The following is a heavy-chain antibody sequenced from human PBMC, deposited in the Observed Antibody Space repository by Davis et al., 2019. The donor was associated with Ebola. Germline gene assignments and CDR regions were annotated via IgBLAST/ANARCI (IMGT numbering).Heavy chain of an antibody. V-gene: IGHV3-9*01. CDR2: ISWNSGSI. CDR1: GFTFDDYA. J-gene: IGHJ3*02. CDR3: ARAHEVQGDLFAFDI. Sequence: GGSLRLSCAASGFTFDDYAMHWVRQAPGKDLEWVSGISWNSGSIGYADSVKGRFTISRDNAKNSLYLQMNSLRDEDTAVYYCARAHEVQGDLFAFDIWGQGTMVTVSS. D-gene: IGHD3-10*01.